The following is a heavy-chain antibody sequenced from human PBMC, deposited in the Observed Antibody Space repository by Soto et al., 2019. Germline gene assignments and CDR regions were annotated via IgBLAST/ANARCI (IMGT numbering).Heavy chain of an antibody. Sequence: QVQLVQSGAEVKPPGASVKVSCKASGYSFSNYDINWVRQATGQGLEWMGWMNPNSGKPDYAQKFQGRLTMTRDTSRGTAYMELSSLRSEDTALYYCARGSYEILTGSPYMDVWGRGTTVTVSS. CDR2: MNPNSGKP. CDR3: ARGSYEILTGSPYMDV. J-gene: IGHJ6*03. D-gene: IGHD3-9*01. V-gene: IGHV1-8*01. CDR1: GYSFSNYD.